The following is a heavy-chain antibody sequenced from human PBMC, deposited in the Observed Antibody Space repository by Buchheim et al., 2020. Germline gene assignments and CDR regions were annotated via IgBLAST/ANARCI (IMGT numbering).Heavy chain of an antibody. J-gene: IGHJ5*02. CDR1: GFTFSSYA. Sequence: EVQVVESGGGLVQPGGSLRLSCAASGFTFSSYAMTWVRQAPGKGLEWVSTIFNTAGGTYYADSVKGRFTISRDNSQNMVYLQMNTLGAEDTALYYCARRMTFGATPVLDPWGQGTL. D-gene: IGHD3/OR15-3a*01. CDR2: IFNTAGGT. CDR3: ARRMTFGATPVLDP. V-gene: IGHV3-23*04.